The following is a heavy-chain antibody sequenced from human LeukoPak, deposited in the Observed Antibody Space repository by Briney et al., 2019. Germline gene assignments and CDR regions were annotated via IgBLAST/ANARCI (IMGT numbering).Heavy chain of an antibody. J-gene: IGHJ4*02. CDR1: GYTFTTYD. CDR2: INPSGGST. D-gene: IGHD6-13*01. Sequence: ASVKVSCKASGYTFTTYDMHWVRQAPGQGLGWMGIINPSGGSTSYAQKFQGRVTMTRDTSTSTVYMELSSLRSEDTAVYYCARHPITTRAAAGYYFDYWGQGTLVTVSS. CDR3: ARHPITTRAAAGYYFDY. V-gene: IGHV1-46*01.